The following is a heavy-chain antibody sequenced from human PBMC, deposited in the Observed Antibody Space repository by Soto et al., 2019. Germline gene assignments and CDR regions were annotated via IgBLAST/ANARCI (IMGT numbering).Heavy chain of an antibody. V-gene: IGHV3-23*01. CDR1: GVTFSSYA. CDR2: ISGSARST. CDR3: AKDVHYDIVTGIEYFHH. D-gene: IGHD3-9*01. Sequence: GGSLRLSCAASGVTFSSYAMSWVRRAPGKGLEWVSAISGSARSTKYADSVKGRFTISRDNSKNTLFLQMSSLRAEDTAVYYCAKDVHYDIVTGIEYFHHWAQGTLVTVS. J-gene: IGHJ1*01.